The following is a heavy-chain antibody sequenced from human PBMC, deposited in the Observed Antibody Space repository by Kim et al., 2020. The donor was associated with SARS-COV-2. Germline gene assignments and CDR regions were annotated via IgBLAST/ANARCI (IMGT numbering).Heavy chain of an antibody. J-gene: IGHJ4*02. CDR3: ARGSGYSYGYVGIDY. V-gene: IGHV1-69*01. D-gene: IGHD5-18*01. Sequence: QKLQGRVTITADESTSTAYMELSSLRSEDTAVYYCARGSGYSYGYVGIDYWGQGTLVTVSS.